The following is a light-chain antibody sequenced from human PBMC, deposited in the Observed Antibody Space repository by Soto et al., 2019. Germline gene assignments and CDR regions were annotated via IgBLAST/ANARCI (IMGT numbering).Light chain of an antibody. Sequence: EIVLTQSPVTLSLSPGERATLSCRASQSVSSSYLAWYQQKPGQAPRLLIYGASSRATGIPDRFSGSGSGTDFTLTISRLEPEDFAVYYCQRITFGGGTKVDIK. V-gene: IGKV3-20*01. J-gene: IGKJ4*01. CDR2: GAS. CDR3: QRIT. CDR1: QSVSSSY.